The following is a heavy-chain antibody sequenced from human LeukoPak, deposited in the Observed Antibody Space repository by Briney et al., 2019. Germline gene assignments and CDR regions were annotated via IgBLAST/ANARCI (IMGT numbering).Heavy chain of an antibody. CDR2: INPKSGGT. Sequence: ASVKVSCKASGHTFTGNHMHWVRQAPGQGLEWMGWINPKSGGTNYAQKFQGRVTMNRDTSISTGYMELSRLRSDDAAVYYCARGTYDKPDYWGQGTLVTVSS. CDR1: GHTFTGNH. CDR3: ARGTYDKPDY. J-gene: IGHJ4*02. D-gene: IGHD3-22*01. V-gene: IGHV1-2*02.